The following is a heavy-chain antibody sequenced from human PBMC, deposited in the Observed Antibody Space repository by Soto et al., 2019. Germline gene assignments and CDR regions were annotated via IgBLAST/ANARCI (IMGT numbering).Heavy chain of an antibody. CDR1: GFTFSNYA. D-gene: IGHD6-19*01. Sequence: GGSLRLSCAASGFTFSNYAMSWVRQAPGKGLEWVSAISGDGGSIYYADSVKGRFTISRDNSKNTLYLQMNSLRAEDTALYYCAIPSGLTVTGPDYWGQGTLVTVSS. J-gene: IGHJ4*02. CDR2: ISGDGGSI. CDR3: AIPSGLTVTGPDY. V-gene: IGHV3-23*01.